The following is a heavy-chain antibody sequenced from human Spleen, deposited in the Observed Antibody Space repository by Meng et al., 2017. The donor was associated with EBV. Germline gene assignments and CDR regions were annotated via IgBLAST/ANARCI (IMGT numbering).Heavy chain of an antibody. CDR3: VRGGEGDGYSLPY. CDR2: IIHTGET. D-gene: IGHD5-24*01. Sequence: VQLKQWGAGLLEPSEHLSLTCAVNGGSFSGHYWTWIRQPPGKGREWIGEIIHTGETNYNPSLTGRVTISRDTSKKHLSLRLNSVTAADTVVYYCVRGGEGDGYSLPYWGQGTLVTVSS. J-gene: IGHJ4*02. CDR1: GGSFSGHY. V-gene: IGHV4-34*02.